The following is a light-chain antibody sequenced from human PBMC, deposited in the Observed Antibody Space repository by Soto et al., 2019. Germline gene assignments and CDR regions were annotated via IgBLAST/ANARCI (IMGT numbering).Light chain of an antibody. Sequence: EVVLTQSPGTLSLSPGERATLSCRASQSVSSTYLAWYQQKPGQSPRLLIYSTSSRATGIPDRFSGSGSGTDFTLTISRPEPEDFAVYYCQQYGRSPNTFGQGTKLEI. J-gene: IGKJ2*01. CDR3: QQYGRSPNT. V-gene: IGKV3-20*01. CDR2: STS. CDR1: QSVSSTY.